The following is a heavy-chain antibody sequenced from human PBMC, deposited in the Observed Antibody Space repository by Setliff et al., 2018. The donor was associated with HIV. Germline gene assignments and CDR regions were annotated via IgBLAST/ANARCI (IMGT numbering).Heavy chain of an antibody. V-gene: IGHV1-8*02. Sequence: ASVKVSCKASGYTFTSYYIHWVRQATGHGLEWMGWMNPNSGNTGYAQKFQGRVTMTRNTSISTAYMELSSLRSEDTAVYYCARDNFGSAFDIWGQGTMVTVSS. CDR3: ARDNFGSAFDI. J-gene: IGHJ3*02. D-gene: IGHD3-10*01. CDR2: MNPNSGNT. CDR1: GYTFTSYY.